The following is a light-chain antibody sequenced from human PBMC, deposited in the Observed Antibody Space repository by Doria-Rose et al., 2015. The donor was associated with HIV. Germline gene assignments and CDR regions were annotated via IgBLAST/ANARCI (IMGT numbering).Light chain of an antibody. V-gene: IGKV3-20*01. Sequence: TQPPGTLSLSPGERATLSCRASQSFSSTYLAWYQQKPGQAPSLLIYDGSTRATGIPDRFNASGSGTDFTLTINRLEPEDFALYYCHQYGTSWTFGQGTKVEI. J-gene: IGKJ1*01. CDR1: QSFSSTY. CDR2: DGS. CDR3: HQYGTSWT.